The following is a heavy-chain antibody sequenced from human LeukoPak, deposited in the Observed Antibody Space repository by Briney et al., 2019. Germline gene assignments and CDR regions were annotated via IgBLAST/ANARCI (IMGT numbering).Heavy chain of an antibody. CDR2: ISPYNSNT. D-gene: IGHD1-1*01. Sequence: VASVKVSCKSSGYTFTTYGISWMRQAPGQSLEWMGWISPYNSNTKYAQKLQGRVTMTTDTSTNTAYMEVRSLRSDDTAVYYCATARAGTTGTTWGYWGQGTLVTVSS. CDR1: GYTFTTYG. V-gene: IGHV1-18*01. J-gene: IGHJ4*02. CDR3: ATARAGTTGTTWGY.